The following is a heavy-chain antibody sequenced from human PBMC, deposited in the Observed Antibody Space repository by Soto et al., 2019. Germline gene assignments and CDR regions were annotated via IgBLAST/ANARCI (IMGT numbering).Heavy chain of an antibody. CDR2: IYYSGST. CDR1: GGSISSSSYY. CDR3: ARHGDYYGSGSWTPVDY. D-gene: IGHD3-10*01. V-gene: IGHV4-39*01. Sequence: SSETLSLTCTVSGGSISSSSYYWGWIRQPPGKGLEWIGSIYYSGSTYYNPSLKSRVTISVDTSKNQFSLKLSSVTAADTAVYYCARHGDYYGSGSWTPVDYWGQGTLVTVSS. J-gene: IGHJ4*02.